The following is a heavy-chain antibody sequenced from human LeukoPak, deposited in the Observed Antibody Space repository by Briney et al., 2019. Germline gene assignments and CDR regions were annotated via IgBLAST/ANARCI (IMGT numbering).Heavy chain of an antibody. J-gene: IGHJ3*02. D-gene: IGHD3-9*01. CDR2: IYYSGSI. CDR1: GGSISSYY. V-gene: IGHV4-59*08. CDR3: ARRQYDILTGYYGLGAFDI. Sequence: PSETLSLTCTVSGGSISSYYWSWIRQPPGKGLEWIGYIYYSGSINYNPSLKSRVTISVDTSKNQFSLKLSSVTAADTAVYYCARRQYDILTGYYGLGAFDIWGQGTMVTVSS.